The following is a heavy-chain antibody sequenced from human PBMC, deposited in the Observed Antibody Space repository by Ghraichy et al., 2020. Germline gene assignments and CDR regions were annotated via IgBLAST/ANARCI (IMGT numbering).Heavy chain of an antibody. J-gene: IGHJ5*02. CDR2: ITSSSSHK. D-gene: IGHD4-11*01. CDR3: ARDSSDVAVTTSGVVWFDP. V-gene: IGHV3-21*01. Sequence: GGSLRLSCAASGFTFSSYSMNWVRQAPGKGLEWVSSITSSSSHKYYADSVKGRFTISRDNAKNSLYLQMHTLRGDDTAVYYCARDSSDVAVTTSGVVWFDPWGQGTLVTVSS. CDR1: GFTFSSYS.